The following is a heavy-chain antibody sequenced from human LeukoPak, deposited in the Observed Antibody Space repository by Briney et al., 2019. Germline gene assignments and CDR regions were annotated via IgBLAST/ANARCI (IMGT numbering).Heavy chain of an antibody. V-gene: IGHV4-61*01. CDR1: GDSVSSGSYY. J-gene: IGHJ4*02. CDR3: ARVPAAAGYYLDY. CDR2: IYYSGST. Sequence: SETLSLTCTVSGDSVSSGSYYWRWLRQPPGKGLEWIGYIYYSGSTNYNPSLKSRFTISVDTSKNQFSLKLSSVTAADTAVYYCARVPAAAGYYLDYWGQETLVTVSS. D-gene: IGHD6-13*01.